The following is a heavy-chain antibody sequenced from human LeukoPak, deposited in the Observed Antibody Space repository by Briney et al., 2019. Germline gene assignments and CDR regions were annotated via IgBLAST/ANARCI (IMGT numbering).Heavy chain of an antibody. J-gene: IGHJ4*02. V-gene: IGHV3-23*01. CDR3: AKSPRIYSNLDF. D-gene: IGHD4-11*01. Sequence: PGGSLRLSCAASGFTFSSCAMTWVRQAPGKGLEWVSVISDAGGATYYADSVKGRFTISRDNSKNTLYLRTNSLRAEDTAVYYCAKSPRIYSNLDFWGQGTLVTVSP. CDR2: ISDAGGAT. CDR1: GFTFSSCA.